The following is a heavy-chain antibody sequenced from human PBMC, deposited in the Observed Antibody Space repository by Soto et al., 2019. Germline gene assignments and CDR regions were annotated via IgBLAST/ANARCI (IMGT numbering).Heavy chain of an antibody. J-gene: IGHJ5*02. D-gene: IGHD2-2*01. CDR2: ISYDGSNK. Sequence: GGSLRLSCAASGFTFSSYGMHWVRQAPGKGLEWVAVISYDGSNKYYADSVKGRFTISRDNSKNTLYLQMNSLRAEDTAVYYCAKDRWTGPSGVVVPAADSWFDPWGQGTLVTVSS. V-gene: IGHV3-30*18. CDR1: GFTFSSYG. CDR3: AKDRWTGPSGVVVPAADSWFDP.